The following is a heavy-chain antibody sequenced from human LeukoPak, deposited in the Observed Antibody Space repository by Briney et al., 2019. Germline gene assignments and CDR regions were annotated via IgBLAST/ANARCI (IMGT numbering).Heavy chain of an antibody. D-gene: IGHD6-6*01. V-gene: IGHV1-2*02. Sequence: ASVKVSCKASGYTFTGYYMHRVRQAPGQGLEWMGWINPNSGGTNYAQKFQGRVTMTRDTSISTAYMELSRLRSDDTAVYYCARDTSSSPTFDYWGQGTLVTVSS. CDR3: ARDTSSSPTFDY. J-gene: IGHJ4*02. CDR2: INPNSGGT. CDR1: GYTFTGYY.